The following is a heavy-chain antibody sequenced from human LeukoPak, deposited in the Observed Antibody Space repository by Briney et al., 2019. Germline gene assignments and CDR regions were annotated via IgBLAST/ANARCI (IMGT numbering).Heavy chain of an antibody. D-gene: IGHD3-10*02. CDR2: INSDGSST. J-gene: IGHJ6*04. CDR3: AELGITMIGGV. V-gene: IGHV3-74*01. CDR1: GFTISRYW. Sequence: GGSLRLSCEASGFTISRYWMHWVSQAPGKRLVWVSRINSDGSSTGYADSVKGRFTISRDNAKNSLYLQMNSLRAEDTAVYYCAELGITMIGGVWGKGTTVTISS.